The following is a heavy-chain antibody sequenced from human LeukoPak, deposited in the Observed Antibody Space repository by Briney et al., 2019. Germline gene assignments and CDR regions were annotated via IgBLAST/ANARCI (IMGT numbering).Heavy chain of an antibody. V-gene: IGHV4-39*01. CDR2: IYYSGSI. CDR1: GGSIRSRSYY. J-gene: IGHJ5*02. Sequence: SETLSLTCTVSGGSIRSRSYYWGWIRQPPGKGLEGIGTIYYSGSIYYNPSLKSRVTVSVDTSKNQFSLKLRSVTAADTAVYYCARHLNYGSGSYTHFDPWGQGTLVTVSS. D-gene: IGHD3-10*01. CDR3: ARHLNYGSGSYTHFDP.